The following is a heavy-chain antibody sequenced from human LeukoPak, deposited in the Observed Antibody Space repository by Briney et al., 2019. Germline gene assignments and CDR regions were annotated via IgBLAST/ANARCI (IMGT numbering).Heavy chain of an antibody. Sequence: GGSLRLSCAASGFTFSTYTMNWVRQAPGKGLEWVSSISSTSTYIYYADSVKGRFTISRDNAKKSLYLQMTSLTAEDTAVYYCARDRGAYCGGDCYLGFDYWGRGTLVTVSS. V-gene: IGHV3-21*01. J-gene: IGHJ4*01. CDR3: ARDRGAYCGGDCYLGFDY. D-gene: IGHD2-21*02. CDR2: ISSTSTYI. CDR1: GFTFSTYT.